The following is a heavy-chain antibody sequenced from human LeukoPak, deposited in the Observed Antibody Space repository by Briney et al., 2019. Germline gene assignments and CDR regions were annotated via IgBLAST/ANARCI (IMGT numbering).Heavy chain of an antibody. J-gene: IGHJ4*02. CDR1: GFTFSDYY. V-gene: IGHV3-11*06. CDR2: ISSGSSFT. D-gene: IGHD6-13*01. CDR3: ARSAGGSSYYSDC. Sequence: GGSLRLSCAASGFTFSDYYMSWIRQAPGKGLEWVSYISSGSSFTDYADSVRGRFTISRDNAKNSLHLQIHSLRAEDTAVYYCARSAGGSSYYSDCWGQGTLVTVSS.